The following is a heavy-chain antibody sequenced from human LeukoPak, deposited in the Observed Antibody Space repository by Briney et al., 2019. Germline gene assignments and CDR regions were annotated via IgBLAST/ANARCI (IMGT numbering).Heavy chain of an antibody. J-gene: IGHJ4*02. CDR2: INPNSGGT. Sequence: GASVKVSCKASGYTFTGYYMHWVRQAPGQGLEWMGWINPNSGGTNYAQKFQGRVTMTRDTSISTAYMELSRLRSDDTAVYYCARSTSGSSNRFDYWGQGTLVTVSS. CDR3: ARSTSGSSNRFDY. V-gene: IGHV1-2*02. D-gene: IGHD1-26*01. CDR1: GYTFTGYY.